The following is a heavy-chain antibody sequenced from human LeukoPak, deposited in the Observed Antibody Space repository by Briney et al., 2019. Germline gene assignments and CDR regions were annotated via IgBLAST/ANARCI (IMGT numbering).Heavy chain of an antibody. CDR1: GFPFSSYW. CDR2: IKQDGSKK. D-gene: IGHD5-24*01. Sequence: GGSLRLSCVASGFPFSSYWMTWVHQAPGKGLEWVANIKQDGSKKSYVDSVKGRFTISRDNAKNSLYLQMNSLRAEDTAIYYCTRVGYIDEGIDYWGQGTLVTVSS. CDR3: TRVGYIDEGIDY. V-gene: IGHV3-7*04. J-gene: IGHJ4*02.